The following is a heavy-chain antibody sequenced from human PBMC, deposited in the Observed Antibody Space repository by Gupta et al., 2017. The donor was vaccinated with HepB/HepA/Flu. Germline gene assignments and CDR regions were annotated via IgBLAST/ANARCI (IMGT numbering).Heavy chain of an antibody. CDR3: ARDGEWATVVRVARGLDY. CDR1: GYTFSSYG. D-gene: IGHD4-23*01. V-gene: IGHV1-18*01. Sequence: QVQLVQSGAEVKKPGASVKVPCKASGYTFSSYGISWVRQAPGQGLGWMGWISADNGNTNYAQKLQGRVTMNTDTSTSTAYMELRSLRSDDTAVYYCARDGEWATVVRVARGLDYWGQGTLVTVSS. CDR2: ISADNGNT. J-gene: IGHJ4*02.